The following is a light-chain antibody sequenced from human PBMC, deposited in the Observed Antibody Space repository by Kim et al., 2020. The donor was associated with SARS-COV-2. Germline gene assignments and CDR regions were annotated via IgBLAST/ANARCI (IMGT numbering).Light chain of an antibody. V-gene: IGLV2-8*01. CDR2: EVS. Sequence: QSVVTQPPSASGSPGQSVTISCTGTSSDVGGYNYVSWYQQHPGKAPKLIIYEVSERPSGVPDRFSGSKSGNTASLTVSGLLPEDEADYYCSSYAGSNIVVFGGGTQLTVL. CDR3: SSYAGSNIVV. J-gene: IGLJ2*01. CDR1: SSDVGGYNY.